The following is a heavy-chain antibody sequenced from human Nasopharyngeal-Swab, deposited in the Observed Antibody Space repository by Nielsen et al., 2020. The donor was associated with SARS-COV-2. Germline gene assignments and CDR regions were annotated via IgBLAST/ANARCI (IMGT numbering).Heavy chain of an antibody. Sequence: GGSLRLSCEASGFTFDDYAMHWVRQAPGKALEWVSSISWNSGRIGYADSVKGRFTISRDNAKNSLYLQMNSLRPEDTALYYCVRVGGYADYVPYFDYWGQGTLVTVST. CDR2: ISWNSGRI. J-gene: IGHJ4*02. CDR1: GFTFDDYA. V-gene: IGHV3-9*01. CDR3: VRVGGYADYVPYFDY. D-gene: IGHD4-17*01.